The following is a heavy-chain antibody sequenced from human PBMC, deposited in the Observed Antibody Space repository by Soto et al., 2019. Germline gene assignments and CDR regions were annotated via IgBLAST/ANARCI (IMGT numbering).Heavy chain of an antibody. J-gene: IGHJ6*02. V-gene: IGHV1-69*12. CDR3: ARDKARLHLGGNYYYIMDV. D-gene: IGHD4-4*01. CDR2: IMPIFRTP. Sequence: QVQLVQSGAEVKKPGSSVKVSCKASGGTFSKSAISWVRQAPGQGLEWMGGIMPIFRTPDYAQRFQGRVTITADEPTSTAYMELSGLRSEDTAVYYCARDKARLHLGGNYYYIMDVWGQGTTVIVSS. CDR1: GGTFSKSA.